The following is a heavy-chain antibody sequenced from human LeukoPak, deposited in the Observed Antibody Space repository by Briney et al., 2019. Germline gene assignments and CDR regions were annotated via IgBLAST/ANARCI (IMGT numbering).Heavy chain of an antibody. CDR1: GGSISSGGYY. D-gene: IGHD4-17*01. Sequence: SETLSLTCTVSGGSISSGGYYWSCMRQHPGKGLEWIGYIYYSGSTYYNPSLKSRVTISVDTSKNQFSLKLSSVTAADTAVYYCARHGVASYGDRLYYFDCWGQGTLVTVSS. CDR2: IYYSGST. CDR3: ARHGVASYGDRLYYFDC. J-gene: IGHJ4*02. V-gene: IGHV4-31*03.